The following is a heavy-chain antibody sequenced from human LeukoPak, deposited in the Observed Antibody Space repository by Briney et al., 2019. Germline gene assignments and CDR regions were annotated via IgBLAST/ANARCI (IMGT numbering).Heavy chain of an antibody. CDR1: GFTFSRYA. CDR2: ISSSRPSTI. J-gene: IGHJ4*02. V-gene: IGHV3-48*01. Sequence: PGGSLRLSCAASGFTFSRYAMNWVRQAPGKGLEWVSYISSSRPSTIYYGDSVKGRFTISRDNARNSLYLQMNSLRAEDTAVYYCARVRGYSGYEDYWGQGTLVTVSS. D-gene: IGHD5-12*01. CDR3: ARVRGYSGYEDY.